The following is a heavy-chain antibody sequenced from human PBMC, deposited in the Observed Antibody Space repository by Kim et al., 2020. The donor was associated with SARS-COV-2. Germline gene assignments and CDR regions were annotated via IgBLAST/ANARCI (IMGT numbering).Heavy chain of an antibody. J-gene: IGHJ4*02. CDR2: INRDGGST. CDR1: GFTFNSYW. Sequence: GGSLRLACAASGFTFNSYWMHWVRQAPGKGLVWVSRINRDGGSTNFADSVKGRFTISRDNAKNTLYLQMNSLRAEDTAVYYCARGGRNGSRGAIDYWGQGTLVTVSS. D-gene: IGHD3-10*01. V-gene: IGHV3-74*01. CDR3: ARGGRNGSRGAIDY.